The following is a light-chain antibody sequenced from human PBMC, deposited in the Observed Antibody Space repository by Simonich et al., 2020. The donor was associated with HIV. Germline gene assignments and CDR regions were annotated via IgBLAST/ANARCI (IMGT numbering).Light chain of an antibody. CDR1: QSVSSN. CDR3: QQYNNWPTWT. CDR2: GAS. Sequence: EIVMTQSPATLSVSPGESATLSCRASQSVSSNLAWYQQKPGQAPRLLIYGASTRATGIPARFRGSGSGTEFTLTISSMQSEDVAVYYCQQYNNWPTWTFGQGTKVEIK. J-gene: IGKJ1*01. V-gene: IGKV3-15*01.